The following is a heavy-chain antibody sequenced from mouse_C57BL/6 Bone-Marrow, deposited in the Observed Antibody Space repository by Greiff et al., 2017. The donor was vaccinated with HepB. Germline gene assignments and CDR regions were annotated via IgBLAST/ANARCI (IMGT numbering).Heavy chain of an antibody. J-gene: IGHJ4*01. CDR3: ARNDHYAMDY. V-gene: IGHV5-12*01. Sequence: EVNVVESGGGLVQPGGSLKLSCAASGFTFSDYYMYWVRQTPEKRLEWVAYISNGGGSTYYPDTVKGRFTISRDNAKNTLYLQMSRLKSEDTAMYYCARNDHYAMDYWGQGTSVTVSS. CDR2: ISNGGGST. CDR1: GFTFSDYY.